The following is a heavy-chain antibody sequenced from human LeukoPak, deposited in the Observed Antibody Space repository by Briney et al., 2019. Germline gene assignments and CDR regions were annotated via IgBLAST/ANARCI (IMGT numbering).Heavy chain of an antibody. D-gene: IGHD1-26*01. CDR2: INKNGAEM. Sequence: GGSLRLSCVASGFIFRDYAMGWVRQAPGKGLEWVANINKNGAEMFYAGSVKGRFTISRDNSKNTLNMHLRSLRADDTAVYYCAKHDGWELHDYCFDYWGQGTLVTASS. CDR3: AKHDGWELHDYCFDY. V-gene: IGHV3-23*01. CDR1: GFIFRDYA. J-gene: IGHJ4*02.